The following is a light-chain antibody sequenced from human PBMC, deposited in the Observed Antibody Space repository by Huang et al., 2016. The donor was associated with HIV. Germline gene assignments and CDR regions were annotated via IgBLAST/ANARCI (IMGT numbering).Light chain of an antibody. CDR2: GTS. CDR1: QSVSNSY. V-gene: IGKV3-20*01. CDR3: QQYGSSYT. J-gene: IGKJ2*01. Sequence: EIVLTQSPGTLSLSPGERATLSCRASQSVSNSYLAWYRQRPGQAPRLVIYGTSNRATGIPDRFSGSGSGTDFTLTISRLEPEDFAVYYCQQYGSSYTFGQGTKLEIK.